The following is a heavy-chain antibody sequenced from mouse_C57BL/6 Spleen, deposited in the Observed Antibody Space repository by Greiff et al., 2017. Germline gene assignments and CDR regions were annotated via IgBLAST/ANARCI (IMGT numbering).Heavy chain of an antibody. CDR3: ARLEYYGSSLYYFDY. Sequence: VQLQQSVAELVRPGASVKLSCTASGFNIKNTYMHWVKQRPEQGLEWIGRIDPANGNTKYAPKFQGKATITADTSSNTAYLQLSSLTSEDTAIYYCARLEYYGSSLYYFDYWGQGTTLTVSS. CDR2: IDPANGNT. D-gene: IGHD1-1*01. J-gene: IGHJ2*01. V-gene: IGHV14-3*01. CDR1: GFNIKNTY.